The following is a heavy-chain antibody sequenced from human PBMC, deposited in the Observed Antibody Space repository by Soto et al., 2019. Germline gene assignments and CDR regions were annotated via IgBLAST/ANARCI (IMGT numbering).Heavy chain of an antibody. D-gene: IGHD1-7*01. V-gene: IGHV1-69*01. CDR3: ARECELELRDYDGMDV. J-gene: IGHJ6*02. CDR2: IIPIFGTA. Sequence: QVQLVQSGAEVKKPGSSVKVSCKASGGTFSSYAISWVRQAPGQGLEWMGGIIPIFGTANYAQKFQGRVTITADESTSTADMELSSLRSEDTAVYYCARECELELRDYDGMDVWGQGTTVTVSS. CDR1: GGTFSSYA.